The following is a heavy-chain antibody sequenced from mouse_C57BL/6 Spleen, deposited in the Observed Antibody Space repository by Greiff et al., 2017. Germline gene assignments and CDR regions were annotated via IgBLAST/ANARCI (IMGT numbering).Heavy chain of an antibody. D-gene: IGHD1-1*01. V-gene: IGHV1-19*01. J-gene: IGHJ4*01. CDR1: GYTFTDYY. CDR2: INPYNGGT. CDR3: ARSFPIYYYGSSPLYAMDY. Sequence: EVKLMESGPVLVKPGASVKMSCKASGYTFTDYYMNWVKQSHGKSLEWIGVINPYNGGTSYNQKFKGKATLTVDKSSSTAYMELNSLTSEDSAVYYCARSFPIYYYGSSPLYAMDYWGQGTSVTVSS.